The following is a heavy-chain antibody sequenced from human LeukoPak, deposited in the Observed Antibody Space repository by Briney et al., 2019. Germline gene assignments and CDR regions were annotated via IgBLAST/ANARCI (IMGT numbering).Heavy chain of an antibody. Sequence: PGGSLRLSCAASGFTFSSYAMSWVRQAPGKGLEWVSAISGSGGSTYYADSVKGRFTISRDNSKNTLYLQMNSLRAEDTAVYYCAKDLKRNYGDYVSGGAFDIWGQGTIVTVSS. J-gene: IGHJ3*02. CDR2: ISGSGGST. CDR3: AKDLKRNYGDYVSGGAFDI. V-gene: IGHV3-23*01. CDR1: GFTFSSYA. D-gene: IGHD4-17*01.